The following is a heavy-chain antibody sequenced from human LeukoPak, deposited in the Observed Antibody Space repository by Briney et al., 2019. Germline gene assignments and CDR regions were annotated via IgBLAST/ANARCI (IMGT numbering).Heavy chain of an antibody. J-gene: IGHJ4*02. V-gene: IGHV3-23*01. CDR3: ATMGGDDSGY. CDR1: GFTFTTNA. Sequence: PGGSLRLSCAASGFTFTTNAMNWVRQAPGKGLEWVASISGSDDTTYYADSVKGRFTISRDNSKNILYLQMDSLRAEDTAVYYCATMGGDDSGYWGQGTLVTVSS. CDR2: ISGSDDTT. D-gene: IGHD3-10*01.